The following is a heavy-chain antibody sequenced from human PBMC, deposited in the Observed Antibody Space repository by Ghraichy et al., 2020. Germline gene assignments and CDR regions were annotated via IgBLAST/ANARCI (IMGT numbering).Heavy chain of an antibody. J-gene: IGHJ4*02. CDR1: GGTFSSYA. V-gene: IGHV1-69*04. Sequence: SVKVSCKASGGTFSSYAISWVRQAPGQGLEWMGRIIPILGIANYAQKFQGRVTITADKSTSTAYMELSSLRSEDTAVYYCARSYYYDSSGYYHAPDYWGQGTLVTVSS. CDR2: IIPILGIA. D-gene: IGHD3-22*01. CDR3: ARSYYYDSSGYYHAPDY.